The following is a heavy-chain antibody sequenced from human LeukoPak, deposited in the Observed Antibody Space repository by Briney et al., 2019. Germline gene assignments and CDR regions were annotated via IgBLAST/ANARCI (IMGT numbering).Heavy chain of an antibody. CDR3: AKIGLGQSPGYYDY. J-gene: IGHJ4*02. V-gene: IGHV3-74*03. CDR2: IESDASRT. D-gene: IGHD3-10*01. Sequence: PGGSLRLSCVVSGFILSDHWMYWVRQGPDRGLAHVSRIESDASRTTYADSVKGRFTISRDISKNTLFLQMTSLRAEDTALYYCAKIGLGQSPGYYDYWGQGTLVTVSS. CDR1: GFILSDHW.